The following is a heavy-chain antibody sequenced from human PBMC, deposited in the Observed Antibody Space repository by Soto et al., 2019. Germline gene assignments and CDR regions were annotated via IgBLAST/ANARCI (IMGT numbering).Heavy chain of an antibody. CDR1: GYTFTTYY. Sequence: QVQLVQSGAEVKNPGASVKISCKASGYTFTTYYMHWLRQARGQGLEWMGIITPSSGSTRYEQKFQDRVTITRDTSTSTVYMELGSLRSEDTAVYYCARAVSTKTASIDYWGQGTLVTVSS. D-gene: IGHD4-17*01. J-gene: IGHJ4*02. V-gene: IGHV1-46*01. CDR2: ITPSSGST. CDR3: ARAVSTKTASIDY.